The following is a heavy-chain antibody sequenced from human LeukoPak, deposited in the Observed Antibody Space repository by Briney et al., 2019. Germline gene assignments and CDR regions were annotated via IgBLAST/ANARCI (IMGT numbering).Heavy chain of an antibody. Sequence: GGSLRLSCAASGFTFSDHYMDWVRQAPGKGLEWVGRTRNKANSYTTEYAASVKGRFTISRDDSKNSLYLQMNSLKTEDTAVYYCATFGYSSGWPWPDAFDIWGQGTMVTVSS. J-gene: IGHJ3*02. CDR1: GFTFSDHY. D-gene: IGHD6-19*01. CDR2: TRNKANSYTT. CDR3: ATFGYSSGWPWPDAFDI. V-gene: IGHV3-72*01.